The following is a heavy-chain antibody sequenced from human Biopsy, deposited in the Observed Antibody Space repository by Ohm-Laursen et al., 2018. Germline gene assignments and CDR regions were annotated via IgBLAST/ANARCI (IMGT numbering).Heavy chain of an antibody. Sequence: SVKVSCKVSGYTLTELSMHWVRQAPGKGPEWMGGFAPENGKTVYTQNFQARVSMTEDTSTDTAYMELRSLRSEDTAVYYCAADINVWNVNYWGQGTQVTVSS. V-gene: IGHV1-24*01. D-gene: IGHD1-1*01. CDR1: GYTLTELS. J-gene: IGHJ4*02. CDR2: FAPENGKT. CDR3: AADINVWNVNY.